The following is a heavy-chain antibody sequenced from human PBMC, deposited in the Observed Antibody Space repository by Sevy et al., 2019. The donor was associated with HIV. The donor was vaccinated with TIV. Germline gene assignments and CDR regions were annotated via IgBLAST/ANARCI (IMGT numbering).Heavy chain of an antibody. Sequence: SETLSLTCTVSGGSISSGGYYWSWIRQHPGKGLEWIGYIYYSGSTYYNPSLKSRVTISVDTSKNQFSLKLSSVTAADTAVYYCAREQGGGWSDFDYXGQGTLVTVSS. J-gene: IGHJ4*02. CDR2: IYYSGST. V-gene: IGHV4-31*03. CDR3: AREQGGGWSDFDY. CDR1: GGSISSGGYY. D-gene: IGHD6-19*01.